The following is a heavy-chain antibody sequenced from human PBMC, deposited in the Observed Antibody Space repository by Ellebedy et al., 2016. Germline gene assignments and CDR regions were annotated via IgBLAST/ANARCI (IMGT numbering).Heavy chain of an antibody. CDR2: INHSGST. V-gene: IGHV4-34*01. D-gene: IGHD4-17*01. J-gene: IGHJ6*03. CDR1: GGSFSGYY. CDR3: ARGRTGPEIVWGDYEVVESRRHYYMDV. Sequence: SETLSLTCAVYGGSFSGYYWSWIRQPPGKGLEWIGEINHSGSTNYNPSLKSRVTISVDTSTHQFSLKLSSVTAADTAVYYCARGRTGPEIVWGDYEVVESRRHYYMDVWGKGTTVTVSS.